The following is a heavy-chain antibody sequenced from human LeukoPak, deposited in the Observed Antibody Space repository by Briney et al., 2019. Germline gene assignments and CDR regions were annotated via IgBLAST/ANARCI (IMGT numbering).Heavy chain of an antibody. CDR2: ISSSSSSYI. V-gene: IGHV3-21*01. CDR3: ARGGGYSGYGY. J-gene: IGHJ4*02. CDR1: GFTFSSYS. Sequence: GGSLRLSCAASGFTFSSYSMNWVRQAPGKGLEWVSSISSSSSSYIYYADSVKGRFTISRDNAKNSLYLQMNSLRAEDTAVYYCARGGGYSGYGYWGQGTLVTVSS. D-gene: IGHD5-12*01.